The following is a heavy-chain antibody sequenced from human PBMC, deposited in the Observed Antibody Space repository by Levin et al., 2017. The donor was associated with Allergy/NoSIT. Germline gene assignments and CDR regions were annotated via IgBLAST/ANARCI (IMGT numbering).Heavy chain of an antibody. CDR2: INHSGST. V-gene: IGHV4-34*01. CDR3: ARARQILYYYYYYMDV. J-gene: IGHJ6*03. Sequence: SQTLSLTCAVYGGSFSGYYWSWIRQPPGKGLEWIGEINHSGSTNYNPSLKSRVTISVDTSKNQFSLKLSSVTAADTAVYYCARARQILYYYYYYMDVWGKGTTVTVSS. D-gene: IGHD2-15*01. CDR1: GGSFSGYY.